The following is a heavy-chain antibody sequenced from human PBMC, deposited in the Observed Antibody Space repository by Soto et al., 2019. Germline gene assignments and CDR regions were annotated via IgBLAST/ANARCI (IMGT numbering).Heavy chain of an antibody. D-gene: IGHD3-3*01. CDR1: GGTFSSYA. CDR2: IIPIFGTA. V-gene: IGHV1-69*01. Sequence: QVQLVQSGAEVKKPGSSVKVSCKASGGTFSSYAISWVRQAPGQGLEWMGGIIPIFGTANYAQKFQGRVTITADESTSTAYMELRRLRSEDTAVYYCARARRICGVVSHYYYYGMDVWGQGTTVTVSS. J-gene: IGHJ6*02. CDR3: ARARRICGVVSHYYYYGMDV.